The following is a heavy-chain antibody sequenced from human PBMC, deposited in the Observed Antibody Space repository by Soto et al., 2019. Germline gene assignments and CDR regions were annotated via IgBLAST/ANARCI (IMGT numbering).Heavy chain of an antibody. D-gene: IGHD2-2*01. V-gene: IGHV4-61*01. Sequence: SETLSLTCPVSGAAVSSGSHLWSWIRQPPGKGLEWIGYIYYTGSTNYNPSLKSRVAISVDTSKNQFSLMLTSVNAADKAVYYCARDYKRENCTSTSCSSLDVWGQGTTVTVS. CDR1: GAAVSSGSHL. CDR3: ARDYKRENCTSTSCSSLDV. CDR2: IYYTGST. J-gene: IGHJ6*02.